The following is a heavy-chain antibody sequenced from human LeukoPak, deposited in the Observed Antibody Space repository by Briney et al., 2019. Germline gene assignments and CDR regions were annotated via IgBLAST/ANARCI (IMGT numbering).Heavy chain of an antibody. J-gene: IGHJ4*02. CDR2: ISYDGSNK. V-gene: IGHV3-30-3*01. Sequence: PGRSLRLSCAASGFTFSSYAMHWVRQAPGKGLEWVAVISYDGSNKYYADSVKGRFTISRDNSKNTLYLQMNSLRAEDTAVYYCAKAKIRMVRGVIITKGYYFDYWGQGTLVTVSS. D-gene: IGHD3-10*01. CDR3: AKAKIRMVRGVIITKGYYFDY. CDR1: GFTFSSYA.